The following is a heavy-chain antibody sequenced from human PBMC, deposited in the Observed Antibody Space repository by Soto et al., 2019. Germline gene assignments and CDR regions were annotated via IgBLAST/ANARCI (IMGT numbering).Heavy chain of an antibody. CDR2: LFGSGGGI. Sequence: GGSLRLSCAASGFTFSTYAMSWVRQAPGKGLEWVSGLFGSGGGISYADSVKGRFTISRDNSNNVLYLQMESLRVEDPAVYYCVRARQPDGRWPFDQWGKETLVTVSS. CDR3: VRARQPDGRWPFDQ. D-gene: IGHD2-8*01. J-gene: IGHJ4*02. CDR1: GFTFSTYA. V-gene: IGHV3-23*01.